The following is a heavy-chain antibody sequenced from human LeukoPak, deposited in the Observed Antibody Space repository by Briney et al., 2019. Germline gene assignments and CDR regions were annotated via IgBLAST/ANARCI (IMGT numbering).Heavy chain of an antibody. CDR3: ARYPERSSSWHLDY. D-gene: IGHD6-13*01. Sequence: ASVKVSCKASGYTFTGYYMHWVRQAPGQGLEWMGWINPNSGGTNYAQKFQGRVTMTRDTSISTAYMELSRLRSEDTAVYYCARYPERSSSWHLDYWGQGTLVTVSS. CDR2: INPNSGGT. CDR1: GYTFTGYY. V-gene: IGHV1-2*02. J-gene: IGHJ4*02.